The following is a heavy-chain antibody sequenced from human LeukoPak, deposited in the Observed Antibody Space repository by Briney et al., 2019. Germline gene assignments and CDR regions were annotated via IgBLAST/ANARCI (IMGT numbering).Heavy chain of an antibody. J-gene: IGHJ5*02. Sequence: GASVKVSFKASGYTFTSYGISWVRQAPGRGLEWMGWISAYNGNTNYAQKLQGRVSMTTDTSTSTAYMELRSLRSDDTAVYYCARDSSDDYGDNWFDPWGQGTLVTVSS. CDR2: ISAYNGNT. V-gene: IGHV1-18*01. CDR3: ARDSSDDYGDNWFDP. D-gene: IGHD4-17*01. CDR1: GYTFTSYG.